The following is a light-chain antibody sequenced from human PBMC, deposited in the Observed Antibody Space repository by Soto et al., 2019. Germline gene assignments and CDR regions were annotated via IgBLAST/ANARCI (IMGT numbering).Light chain of an antibody. Sequence: EIVMTQSPLSLPVTPGEPASISCRSSQSLLHSNGYNYLYWYLREPGQSPQLLIYLGSNRASGVPDRCSGSGSGTDFTLKISRVEAEYVGVYYCMQPLQSGTFCQRAK. J-gene: IGKJ1*01. CDR1: QSLLHSNGYNY. CDR2: LGS. V-gene: IGKV2-28*01. CDR3: MQPLQSGT.